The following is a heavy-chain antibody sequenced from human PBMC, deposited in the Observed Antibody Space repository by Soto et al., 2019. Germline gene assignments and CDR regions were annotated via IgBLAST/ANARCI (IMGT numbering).Heavy chain of an antibody. CDR3: AKNPGYYYDSTGYHFDY. V-gene: IGHV3-23*01. CDR2: ISGSGGST. Sequence: GGSLRLSCAASGFAFSSYAMSWVRQAPGKGLEWVSAISGSGGSTYYADSVKGPFTISRDNSKNTLYLQMNSLRAEDTAVYYCAKNPGYYYDSTGYHFDYWGQGTLVTVSS. D-gene: IGHD3-22*01. CDR1: GFAFSSYA. J-gene: IGHJ4*02.